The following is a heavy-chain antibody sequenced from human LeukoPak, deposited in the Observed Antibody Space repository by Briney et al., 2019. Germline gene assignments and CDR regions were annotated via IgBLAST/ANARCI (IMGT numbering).Heavy chain of an antibody. CDR3: ARDATYYDFWSGYNYYYMDV. Sequence: SETLSLTCTVSGGSISSSSYYWGWIRQPPGKGLEWIGSIYYSGSTYYNPSLKSRVTISVDTSKNQFSLKLSSVTAADTAVYYCARDATYYDFWSGYNYYYMDVWGKGTTVTVSS. V-gene: IGHV4-39*02. J-gene: IGHJ6*03. CDR2: IYYSGST. CDR1: GGSISSSSYY. D-gene: IGHD3-3*01.